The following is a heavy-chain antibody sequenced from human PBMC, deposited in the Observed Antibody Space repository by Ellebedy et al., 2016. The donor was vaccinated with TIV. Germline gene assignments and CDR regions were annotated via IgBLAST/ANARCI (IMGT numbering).Heavy chain of an antibody. D-gene: IGHD5/OR15-5a*01. CDR2: IRSSTNSI. Sequence: GGSLRLXXAASGFIFSTYSMNWVRQAPGKGLEWVAFIRSSTNSISYADSVKGRFIISRDNVKSSLYLEMNSLRAEDTAVYYCVRSCLGCADAFDIWGQGTMVTASS. J-gene: IGHJ3*02. CDR1: GFIFSTYS. V-gene: IGHV3-48*04. CDR3: VRSCLGCADAFDI.